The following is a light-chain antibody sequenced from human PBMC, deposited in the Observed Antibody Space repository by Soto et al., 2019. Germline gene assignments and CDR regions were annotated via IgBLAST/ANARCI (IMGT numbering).Light chain of an antibody. CDR2: DVS. CDR1: QSISSH. V-gene: IGKV3-11*01. Sequence: EIVLTQSPATLSLSPGERATLSCRASQSISSHLAWYQQKPGQAPRLLMYDVSNRATDIPARFSGSGSGTDFTLTISSLEPEDCAVYYCQQRPNWPLTFGGGTKVEI. CDR3: QQRPNWPLT. J-gene: IGKJ4*01.